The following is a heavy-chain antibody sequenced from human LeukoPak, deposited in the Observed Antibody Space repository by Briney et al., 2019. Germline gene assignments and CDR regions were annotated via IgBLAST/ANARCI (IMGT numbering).Heavy chain of an antibody. V-gene: IGHV4-59*01. D-gene: IGHD3-22*01. Sequence: SETLSLTCTVSGGSISSYYWSWIRQPPGKGLEWIGYIYYSGSTNYNPSLKSRVTISVDTSKNQFSLELSSVTAADTAVYYCARDSYYDSSGYYYWGQGTLVTVSS. CDR1: GGSISSYY. CDR3: ARDSYYDSSGYYY. CDR2: IYYSGST. J-gene: IGHJ4*02.